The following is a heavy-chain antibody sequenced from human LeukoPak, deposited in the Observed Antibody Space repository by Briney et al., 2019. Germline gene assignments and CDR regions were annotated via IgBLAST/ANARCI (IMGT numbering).Heavy chain of an antibody. CDR1: GYTFTGYY. V-gene: IGHV1-2*02. CDR3: ARRFRVGATPPAFDI. Sequence: GASVKVSCKASGYTFTGYYMHWVRQAPGQGLEWMGWINPNSGGTKYAQKFQGRVTMTSDASISTAYMELSSLRSEDTAVYYCARRFRVGATPPAFDIWGQGTMVTVSS. J-gene: IGHJ3*02. D-gene: IGHD1-26*01. CDR2: INPNSGGT.